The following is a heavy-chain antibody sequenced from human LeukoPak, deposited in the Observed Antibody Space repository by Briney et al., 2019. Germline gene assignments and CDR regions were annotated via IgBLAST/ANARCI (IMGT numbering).Heavy chain of an antibody. CDR1: GFTFRTYA. V-gene: IGHV3-30*02. CDR2: IRSDGNDK. J-gene: IGHJ4*02. CDR3: AKETPGFGGDDFVH. Sequence: GGSLRLSCAASGFTFRTYAMHWVRQAPGKGLEWVSFIRSDGNDKFYADSVKGRFTISRDNSKDTLYLQMSSLRTEDTAVYYCAKETPGFGGDDFVHWGQGTLVTVSS. D-gene: IGHD3-10*01.